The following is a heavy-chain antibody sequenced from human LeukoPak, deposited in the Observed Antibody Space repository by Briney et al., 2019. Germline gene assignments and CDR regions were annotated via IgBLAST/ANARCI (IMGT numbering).Heavy chain of an antibody. CDR2: ISGSGGST. D-gene: IGHD6-13*01. Sequence: GGSLRLSCAASGFTFSSYSMNWVRQAPGKGLEWVSAISGSGGSTYYADSVKGRFTISRDNSKNTLYLQMNSLRAEDTAVYYCAHISSSWPDYWGQGTLVTVSS. J-gene: IGHJ4*02. CDR3: AHISSSWPDY. CDR1: GFTFSSYS. V-gene: IGHV3-23*01.